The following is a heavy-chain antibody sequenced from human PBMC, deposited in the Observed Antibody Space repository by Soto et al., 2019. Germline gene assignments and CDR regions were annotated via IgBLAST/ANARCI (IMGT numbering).Heavy chain of an antibody. J-gene: IGHJ4*02. CDR1: GFTFSDYY. CDR3: ARSNYDSSGYPYFDY. V-gene: IGHV3-11*06. CDR2: ISSSSSYT. Sequence: GGSLRLSCAASGFTFSDYYMSWIRQAPGKGLEWVSYISSSSSYTNYADSVKGRFTISRDNAKNSLYLQMNSLRAEDTAVYYCARSNYDSSGYPYFDYWGQGTLVTVSS. D-gene: IGHD3-22*01.